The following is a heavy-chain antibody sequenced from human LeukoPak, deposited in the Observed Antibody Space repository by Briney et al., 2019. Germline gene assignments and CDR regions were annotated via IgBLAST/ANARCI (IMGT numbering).Heavy chain of an antibody. CDR1: GGSISSYY. CDR2: IYTRGST. D-gene: IGHD3-22*01. J-gene: IGHJ5*02. Sequence: SETLSLTCTVSGGSISSYYWSWIRQPAGKGLEWIGRIYTRGSTNYSPSLKSRVTMSVDTSKNQFSLKLSSVTAAATAVYYCARARRNYDSSGYYSWFDPWGQGTLVTVSS. V-gene: IGHV4-4*07. CDR3: ARARRNYDSSGYYSWFDP.